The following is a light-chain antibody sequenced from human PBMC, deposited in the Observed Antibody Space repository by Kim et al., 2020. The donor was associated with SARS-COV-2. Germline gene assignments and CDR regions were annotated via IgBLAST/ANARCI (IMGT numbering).Light chain of an antibody. CDR3: PHSYNTPVT. CDR1: QSMSSY. CDR2: AGS. Sequence: ASVGDRVRITCRASQSMSSYLNWYQQKPGKPPKLLNYAGSSVQSGVPSRFSGSGSGTDFTLTISSLQPEDFATYFCPHSYNTPVTFGQGTRLEIK. V-gene: IGKV1-39*01. J-gene: IGKJ5*01.